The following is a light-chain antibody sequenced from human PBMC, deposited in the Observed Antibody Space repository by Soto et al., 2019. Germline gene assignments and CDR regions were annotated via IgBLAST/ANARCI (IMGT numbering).Light chain of an antibody. CDR1: SSDIGAYNY. V-gene: IGLV2-14*01. J-gene: IGLJ1*01. CDR2: EVT. Sequence: QSVLTQPASVSGSPGQSITISCTGTSSDIGAYNYVSWYQQHPGKAPKLLIYEVTNLPSGVSDRFSGSKSGNTASLTISGLQAEDEANYYCNSYTTLSNRVFGTGTKLTVL. CDR3: NSYTTLSNRV.